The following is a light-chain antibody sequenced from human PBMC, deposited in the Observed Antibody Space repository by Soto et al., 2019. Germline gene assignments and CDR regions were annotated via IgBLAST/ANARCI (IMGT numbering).Light chain of an antibody. CDR2: EVN. CDR3: SSFTISRNTVI. J-gene: IGLJ2*01. CDR1: NNDIGGYTY. V-gene: IGLV2-14*01. Sequence: QSALTQPPSASGSPGQSVTISCTGTNNDIGGYTYVSWYQQLPGKAPKLMIYEVNKRPSGISNRFSGSKSGNTASLTISGLQAEDEADYYCSSFTISRNTVIFGGGTQLTVL.